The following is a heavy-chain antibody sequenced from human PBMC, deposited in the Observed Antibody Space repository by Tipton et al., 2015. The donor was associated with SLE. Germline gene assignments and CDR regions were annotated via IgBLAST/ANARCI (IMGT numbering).Heavy chain of an antibody. V-gene: IGHV4-4*07. J-gene: IGHJ5*02. CDR1: GGSISSYY. CDR2: IYTSGST. CDR3: AREMVVTLNWFDP. D-gene: IGHD2-21*02. Sequence: TLSLTCTVSGGSISSYYWSWIRQPAGKGLEWIGHIYTSGSTNYNPSLKSRVTISVDTSKNQFSLKLSSVTAADMAVYYCAREMVVTLNWFDPWGQGTLVTVSS.